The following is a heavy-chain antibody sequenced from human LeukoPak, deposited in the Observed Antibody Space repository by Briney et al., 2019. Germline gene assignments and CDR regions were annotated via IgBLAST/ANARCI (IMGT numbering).Heavy chain of an antibody. J-gene: IGHJ4*02. Sequence: PGGSLRLSCAASGFTFSNAWMSWVRQAPGKGLEWVGRIKSKTDGGTTDYAAPVKGRFTISRDDSKNTLYLQMNSLKTEDTAVYYCTTPLPDCSGGSCYVWGQGTLVTVSS. D-gene: IGHD2-15*01. V-gene: IGHV3-15*01. CDR1: GFTFSNAW. CDR3: TTPLPDCSGGSCYV. CDR2: IKSKTDGGTT.